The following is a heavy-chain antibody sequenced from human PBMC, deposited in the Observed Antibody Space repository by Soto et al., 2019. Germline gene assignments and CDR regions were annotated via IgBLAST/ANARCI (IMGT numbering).Heavy chain of an antibody. CDR2: IYHSGST. Sequence: SETLSLTCAVSGGSISSSNWWSWVRQPPGKGLEWIGEIYHSGSTNYNPSLKSRVTISVDKSKNQFSLKLSSVTAADTAVYYCARGALSYDSSGYYYNWFDPWGQGTLVTVSS. D-gene: IGHD3-22*01. J-gene: IGHJ5*02. CDR1: GGSISSSNW. V-gene: IGHV4-4*02. CDR3: ARGALSYDSSGYYYNWFDP.